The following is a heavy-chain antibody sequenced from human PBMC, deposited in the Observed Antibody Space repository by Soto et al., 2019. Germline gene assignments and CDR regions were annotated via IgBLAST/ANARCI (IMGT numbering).Heavy chain of an antibody. J-gene: IGHJ6*02. Sequence: SETLSLTCTASGGSISSSSYYWGWIRQPPGKGLEWIGYIYYSGSTNYNPSLKSRVTISVDTSKNQFSLKLSSVTAADTAVYYCARGKGRAAAGSPGGYYYYGMDVWGQGTTVTVSS. CDR1: GGSISSSSYY. V-gene: IGHV4-61*05. CDR2: IYYSGST. D-gene: IGHD6-13*01. CDR3: ARGKGRAAAGSPGGYYYYGMDV.